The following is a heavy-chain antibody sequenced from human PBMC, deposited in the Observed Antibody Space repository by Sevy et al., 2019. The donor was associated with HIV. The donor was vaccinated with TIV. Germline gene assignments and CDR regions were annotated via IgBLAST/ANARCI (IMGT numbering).Heavy chain of an antibody. V-gene: IGHV3-30*04. J-gene: IGHJ4*02. CDR2: ISYDGSVK. CDR3: VREGRNYEYVWGTYHSGF. CDR1: GFSFNGYA. D-gene: IGHD3-16*02. Sequence: GGSLRLSCAASGFSFNGYAMHWVRQAPGKGLEWLAVISYDGSVKYYPESVKGRFTISRENTKNTLFLQLNSLRPEDTAVYYCVREGRNYEYVWGTYHSGFRAQGTLVTVSS.